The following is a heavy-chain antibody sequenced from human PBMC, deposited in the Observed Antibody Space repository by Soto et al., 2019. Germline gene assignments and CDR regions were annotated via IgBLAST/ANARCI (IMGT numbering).Heavy chain of an antibody. CDR3: ARHKRDLRFLEWSYYFDY. Sequence: PGGSLRLSCAASGFTFSSYAIHWVRQAPGKGLEWVSFISYYGSNKYYADSVKGRFTISRDNSKNTLYPQMNSLRAEDTAVYYCARHKRDLRFLEWSYYFDYWGQGTLVTV. J-gene: IGHJ4*02. CDR2: ISYYGSNK. V-gene: IGHV3-30-3*01. CDR1: GFTFSSYA. D-gene: IGHD3-3*01.